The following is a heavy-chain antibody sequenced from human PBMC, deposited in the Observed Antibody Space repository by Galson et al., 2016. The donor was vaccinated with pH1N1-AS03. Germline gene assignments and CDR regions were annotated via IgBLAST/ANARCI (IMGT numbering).Heavy chain of an antibody. CDR3: ARDRGGYCSSTSCYEGFGYYYGMDV. D-gene: IGHD2-2*01. Sequence: SLRLSCAASGFTFSSYAMHWVRQAPGKGLEWVAVISFDGSNEYYADSVKGRFTISRDNSKNTLYLQMNSLRAEDTAVYYCARDRGGYCSSTSCYEGFGYYYGMDVWGQGTTVTVSS. V-gene: IGHV3-30*04. CDR1: GFTFSSYA. J-gene: IGHJ6*02. CDR2: ISFDGSNE.